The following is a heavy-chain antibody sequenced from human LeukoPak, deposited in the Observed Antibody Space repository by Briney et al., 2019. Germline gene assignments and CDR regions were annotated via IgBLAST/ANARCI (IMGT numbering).Heavy chain of an antibody. J-gene: IGHJ4*02. CDR2: ISSSSSTI. CDR1: GFTFSDFY. CDR3: ARAEYYYDSSGLSPFDY. D-gene: IGHD3-22*01. V-gene: IGHV3-11*04. Sequence: GGSLRLSCAASGFTFSDFYMSWIRQAPGKGLEWVSYISSSSSTIYYADSVKGRFTISRDNAKNSLYLQMNSLRAEDTAVYYCARAEYYYDSSGLSPFDYWGQGTLVTVSS.